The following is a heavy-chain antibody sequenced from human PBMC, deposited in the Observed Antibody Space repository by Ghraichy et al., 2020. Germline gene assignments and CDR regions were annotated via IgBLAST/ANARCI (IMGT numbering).Heavy chain of an antibody. V-gene: IGHV4-31*03. Sequence: SETLSLTCTVSGGSISSGGYYWSWIRQHPGKGLEWIGYIYYSGSTYYNPSLKSRVTISVDTSKNQFSLKLSSVTAADTAVYYCARDPVGGDYYFDYWGQGTLVTVSS. CDR1: GGSISSGGYY. CDR2: IYYSGST. D-gene: IGHD3-16*01. CDR3: ARDPVGGDYYFDY. J-gene: IGHJ4*02.